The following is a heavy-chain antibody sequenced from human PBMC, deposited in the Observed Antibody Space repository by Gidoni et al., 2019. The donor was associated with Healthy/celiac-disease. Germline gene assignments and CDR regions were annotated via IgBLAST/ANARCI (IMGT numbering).Heavy chain of an antibody. D-gene: IGHD3-22*01. V-gene: IGHV3-48*02. CDR1: GFTFSSYS. CDR3: ARGAAYYYDSSGYSDWFDP. J-gene: IGHJ5*02. CDR2: ISSSSSTI. Sequence: EVQLVESGGGLVQPGGSLRLSCASSGFTFSSYSMNWVRQAPGKGLEWVSYISSSSSTIYYADSVKGRFTISRDNAKNSLYLQMNSLRDEDTAVYYCARGAAYYYDSSGYSDWFDPWGQGTLVTVSS.